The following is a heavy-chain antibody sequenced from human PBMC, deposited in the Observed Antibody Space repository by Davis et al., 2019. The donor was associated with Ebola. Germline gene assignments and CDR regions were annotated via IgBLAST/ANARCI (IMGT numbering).Heavy chain of an antibody. CDR1: GYSFTSYW. V-gene: IGHV5-10-1*01. CDR2: IDPSDSYT. CDR3: ARHDYYDSSDY. J-gene: IGHJ4*02. Sequence: KVSCKGSGYSFTSYWISWVRQMPGKGLEWMGRIDPSDSYTNYSPSFQGHVTISADKSISTAYLQWSSLKASDTAMYYCARHDYYDSSDYWGQGTLVIVSS. D-gene: IGHD3-22*01.